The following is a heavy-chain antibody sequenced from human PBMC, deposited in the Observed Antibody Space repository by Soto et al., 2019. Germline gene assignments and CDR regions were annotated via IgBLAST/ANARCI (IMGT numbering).Heavy chain of an antibody. Sequence: GSLRLSCAPPGFTFSRYWMQCVLPAPVKGLVWIARISSDESNTGYADTVKGRFTISRDNAKNTLYLQMNSLRAEDTAVYYCARGDYGGSLTYYYYGMDVWGQGTTVTVSS. V-gene: IGHV3-74*01. CDR3: ARGDYGGSLTYYYYGMDV. CDR1: GFTFSRYW. CDR2: ISSDESNT. J-gene: IGHJ6*02. D-gene: IGHD4-17*01.